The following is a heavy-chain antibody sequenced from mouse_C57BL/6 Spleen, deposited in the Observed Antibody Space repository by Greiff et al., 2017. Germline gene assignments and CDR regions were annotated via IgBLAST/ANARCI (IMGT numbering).Heavy chain of an antibody. CDR3: ARMDY. J-gene: IGHJ4*01. CDR2: ISSGSSTI. V-gene: IGHV5-17*01. CDR1: GFTFSDSG. Sequence: EVTLVESGGGLVKPGGSLKISCAASGFTFSDSGMHWVRQAPEKGLEWVAYISSGSSTIYYADTVKGQFTISRDNAKNTLFLQMNSLRSEDTAMYYCARMDYWGQGTSVTFSS.